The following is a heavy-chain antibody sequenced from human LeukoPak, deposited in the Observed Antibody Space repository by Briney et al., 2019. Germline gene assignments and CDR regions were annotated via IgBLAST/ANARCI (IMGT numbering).Heavy chain of an antibody. CDR3: ARHEIRIYYGSGTLNWFDP. V-gene: IGHV4-39*01. J-gene: IGHJ5*02. CDR2: IYYSGST. Sequence: SETLSLTCTVSGGSISSSSYYWGWIRQPPGKGLEWIGSIYYSGSTYYNPSLKSRVTISADTSKNQFSLKLNSVTAADTAVYYCARHEIRIYYGSGTLNWFDPWGQGTLVTVSS. CDR1: GGSISSSSYY. D-gene: IGHD3-10*01.